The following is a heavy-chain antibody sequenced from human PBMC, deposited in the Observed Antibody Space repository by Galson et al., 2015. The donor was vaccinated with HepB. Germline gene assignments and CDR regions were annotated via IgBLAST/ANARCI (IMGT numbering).Heavy chain of an antibody. J-gene: IGHJ5*02. CDR1: GFTFSSYE. CDR3: ARLGSPVAATRNWFDP. V-gene: IGHV3-48*03. CDR2: ISSSGSTI. D-gene: IGHD2-15*01. Sequence: LRLSCAASGFTFSSYEMNWVRQAPGKGLEWVSYISSSGSTIYYADSVKGRFTISRDNAKNSLYLQMNSLRAEDTAVYYCARLGSPVAATRNWFDPWGQGTLVTVSS.